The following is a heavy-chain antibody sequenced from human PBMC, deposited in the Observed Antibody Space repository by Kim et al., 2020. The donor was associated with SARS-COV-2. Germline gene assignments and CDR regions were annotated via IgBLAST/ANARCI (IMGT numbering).Heavy chain of an antibody. V-gene: IGHV3-30*18. D-gene: IGHD3-10*01. J-gene: IGHJ6*01. Sequence: GGSLRLSCAASGFTFSSFAMHWVRQAPGKGLEWVAVISYDGSNKYYADSVKGRFTFSRDNSKNTLYLQMNSLRAEDTAVYYCTKDYYGSGTYSTGMDV. CDR2: ISYDGSNK. CDR1: GFTFSSFA. CDR3: TKDYYGSGTYSTGMDV.